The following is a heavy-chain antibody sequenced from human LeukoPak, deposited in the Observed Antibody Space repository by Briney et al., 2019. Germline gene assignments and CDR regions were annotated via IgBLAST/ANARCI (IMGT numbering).Heavy chain of an antibody. Sequence: SGTLSLTCAVSGGSISSSNWWSWVRQPPGKGLEWIGEIYHSGSTNYNPSLKSRVTISVDTSKNQFSLKLSSLTAADTAVYYCARGPYDYYDTSGYLLYWGQGTLVTVSS. V-gene: IGHV4-4*02. CDR1: GGSISSSNW. J-gene: IGHJ4*02. D-gene: IGHD3-22*01. CDR3: ARGPYDYYDTSGYLLY. CDR2: IYHSGST.